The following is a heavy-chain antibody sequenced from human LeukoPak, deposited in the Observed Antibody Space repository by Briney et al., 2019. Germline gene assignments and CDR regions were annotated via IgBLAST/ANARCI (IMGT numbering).Heavy chain of an antibody. CDR2: IYSGGST. CDR1: GFTVSSNY. Sequence: PGGSLRLSCAASGFTVSSNYMSWVRQAPGKGLEWVSVIYSGGSTYYADSVKGRFTISRDNSKNTLYLQMNSLRAEDTAVYYCARAIAVADGYDPWGQGTLVTVSS. V-gene: IGHV3-66*01. J-gene: IGHJ5*02. D-gene: IGHD6-19*01. CDR3: ARAIAVADGYDP.